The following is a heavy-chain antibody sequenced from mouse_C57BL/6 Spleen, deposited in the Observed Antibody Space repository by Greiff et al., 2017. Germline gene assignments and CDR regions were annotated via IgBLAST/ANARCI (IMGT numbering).Heavy chain of an antibody. CDR1: GYTFTDYE. CDR2: IDPETGGT. Sequence: QVHVKQSGAELVRPGASVTLSCKASGYTFTDYEMHWVKQTPVHGLEWIGAIDPETGGTAYNQKFKGKAILTADKSSSTAYMELRSLTSEDSAVYYCTRTTTVVGDYWGQGTTLTVSS. V-gene: IGHV1-15*01. D-gene: IGHD1-1*01. J-gene: IGHJ2*01. CDR3: TRTTTVVGDY.